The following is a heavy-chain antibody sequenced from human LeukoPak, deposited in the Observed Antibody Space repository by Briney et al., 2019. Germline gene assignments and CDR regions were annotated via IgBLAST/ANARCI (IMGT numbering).Heavy chain of an antibody. V-gene: IGHV4-39*01. CDR2: IYYSGST. D-gene: IGHD4-17*01. CDR1: GGSISSSSYY. CDR3: AHLTRGYGDGGYMDV. Sequence: VRLRETLSLTCTVSGGSISSSSYYWGWIRQPPGKGLEWIGSIYYSGSTYYNPSLKSRVTISVDTSKNQFSLKLSSVTAADTAVCYCAHLTRGYGDGGYMDVWGKGTTVTVSS. J-gene: IGHJ6*03.